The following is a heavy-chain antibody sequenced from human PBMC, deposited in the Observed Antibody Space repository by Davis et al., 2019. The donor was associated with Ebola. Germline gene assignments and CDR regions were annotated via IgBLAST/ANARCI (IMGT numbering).Heavy chain of an antibody. J-gene: IGHJ3*02. CDR2: IRNKANSYTT. CDR1: GFTFSDHY. V-gene: IGHV3-72*01. D-gene: IGHD1-14*01. CDR3: ARGYRSIDI. Sequence: LSLTCAASGFTFSDHYMDWVRQAPGKGLEWVGRIRNKANSYTTEYAASVKGRFTISRDDSKNSLYLQMNSLKTEDTAVYYCARGYRSIDIWGQGTLVTVSS.